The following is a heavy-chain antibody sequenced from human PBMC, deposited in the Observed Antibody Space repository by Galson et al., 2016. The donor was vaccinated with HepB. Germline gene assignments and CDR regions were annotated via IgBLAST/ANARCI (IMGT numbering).Heavy chain of an antibody. Sequence: SLRLSCAVSGFSFSTYAMSWVRQAPGKGLVWVSTIGGSGDNTYYADSVKGRFTISRDNSMNTLYLQMNSLRAEHTAVYYCAKDLLSDYVWGSYRFQDWGQGAPVTVSS. CDR2: IGGSGDNT. CDR3: AKDLLSDYVWGSYRFQD. J-gene: IGHJ4*02. D-gene: IGHD3-16*02. V-gene: IGHV3-23*01. CDR1: GFSFSTYA.